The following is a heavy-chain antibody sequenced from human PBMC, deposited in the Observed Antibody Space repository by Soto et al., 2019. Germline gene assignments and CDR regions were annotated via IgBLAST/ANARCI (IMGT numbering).Heavy chain of an antibody. Sequence: QVQLQESGPGLVKPSETLSLTCTVSGGSVSSSSYYWSWIRQPPGKGLEWIGYIYYSGSTNYNPSLKSRVTISVDTSQNQLSLKLSSVTAADTAVYYCARDNGITLTTWFDPWGQGTLVTVSS. CDR1: GGSVSSSSYY. CDR2: IYYSGST. CDR3: ARDNGITLTTWFDP. J-gene: IGHJ5*02. V-gene: IGHV4-61*01. D-gene: IGHD4-4*01.